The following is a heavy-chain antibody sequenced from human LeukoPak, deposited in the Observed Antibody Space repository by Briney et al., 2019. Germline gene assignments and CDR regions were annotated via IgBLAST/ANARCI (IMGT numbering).Heavy chain of an antibody. D-gene: IGHD3-22*01. CDR1: GYTFTSYD. CDR2: MNPNSGNT. J-gene: IGHJ4*02. V-gene: IGHV1-8*03. CDR3: ARGGTYYYDSSGYYV. Sequence: ASVKVSCKASGYTFTSYDINWVRQATGQGLEWMGWMNPNSGNTGYAQKFQGRVTITRNTTISTAYMELSSLRSEDTAVYYCARGGTYYYDSSGYYVWGQGTLVTVSS.